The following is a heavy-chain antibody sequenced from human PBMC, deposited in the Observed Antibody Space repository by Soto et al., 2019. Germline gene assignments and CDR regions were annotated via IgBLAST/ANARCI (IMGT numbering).Heavy chain of an antibody. J-gene: IGHJ6*02. Sequence: SQTLPLTWAVYGGSFSGFYWSWIRQPPGKGLEWIGEINHSGSTNYIPSLKSRVTISVDMSKNQFSLKLSCATAADTAVYYCARGEYGSGNYYKNGMDVWGQGTTVTVSS. CDR1: GGSFSGFY. CDR2: INHSGST. V-gene: IGHV4-34*01. CDR3: ARGEYGSGNYYKNGMDV. D-gene: IGHD3-10*01.